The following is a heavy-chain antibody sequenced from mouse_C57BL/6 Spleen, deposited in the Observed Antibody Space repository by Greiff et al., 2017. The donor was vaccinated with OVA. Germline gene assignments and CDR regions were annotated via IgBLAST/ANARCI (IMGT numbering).Heavy chain of an antibody. CDR3: ARELRYYFDY. D-gene: IGHD1-1*01. CDR1: GFTFSDYY. Sequence: EVQLVESEGGLVQPGSSMKLSCTASGFTFSDYYMAWVRQVPEKGLEWVANFNYDGSSTYYLDSLKSRFIISRDNAKNILYLQMSSLKSEDTATYYCARELRYYFDYWGQGTTLTVSS. CDR2: FNYDGSST. V-gene: IGHV5-16*01. J-gene: IGHJ2*01.